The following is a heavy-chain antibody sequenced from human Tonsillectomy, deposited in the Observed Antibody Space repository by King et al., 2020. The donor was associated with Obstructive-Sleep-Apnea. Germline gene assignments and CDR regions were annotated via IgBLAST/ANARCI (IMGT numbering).Heavy chain of an antibody. CDR1: GDSLSSISYY. CDR3: ARAPAIVSLTRFDP. CDR2: ISSSGNT. Sequence: VPLQESGPGLVKPSQTLSLTCTVSGDSLSSISYYWTWIRQHPGQGLEWVGYISSSGNTYYNPSLKSRVTISIDTSENQFALNLKSVTAADTAVYYCARAPAIVSLTRFDPWGQGTLVTVSS. V-gene: IGHV4-31*03. D-gene: IGHD1-26*01. J-gene: IGHJ5*02.